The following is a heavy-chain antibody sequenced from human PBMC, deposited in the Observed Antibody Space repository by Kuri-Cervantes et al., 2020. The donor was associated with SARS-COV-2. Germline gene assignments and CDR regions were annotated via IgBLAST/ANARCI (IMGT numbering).Heavy chain of an antibody. CDR2: LNPDTGNT. CDR1: GYSFSNYD. V-gene: IGHV1-8*02. CDR3: ARDSGDWNPDGLDI. Sequence: ASVKVSCKASGYSFSNYDINWVRQAAGQGLEWMGWLNPDTGNTGNAKKFQGRVTMTTDTSINTAYMEVSRLSFEDTAIYYCARDSGDWNPDGLDIWGQGTMVTVSS. J-gene: IGHJ3*02. D-gene: IGHD1-1*01.